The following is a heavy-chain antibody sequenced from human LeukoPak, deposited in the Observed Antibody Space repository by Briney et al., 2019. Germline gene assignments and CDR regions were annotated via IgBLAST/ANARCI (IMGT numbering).Heavy chain of an antibody. CDR2: ISGSSASI. J-gene: IGHJ4*02. Sequence: GGSLRLSCAASAFTLSSYNMNWVRQAPGKGLEWLSDISGSSASIYYADSVKGRFTISRDNAKNSLYLQMNSLRAEDTAVYYCARVQRDSGGSGKAYYFDYWGQGTLVTVSS. V-gene: IGHV3-48*04. CDR3: ARVQRDSGGSGKAYYFDY. CDR1: AFTLSSYN. D-gene: IGHD3-10*01.